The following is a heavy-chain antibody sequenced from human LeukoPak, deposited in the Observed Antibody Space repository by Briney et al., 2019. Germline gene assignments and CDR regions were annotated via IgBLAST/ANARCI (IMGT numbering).Heavy chain of an antibody. J-gene: IGHJ4*02. V-gene: IGHV3-30*03. CDR1: GFTFSSYG. D-gene: IGHD5-24*01. CDR2: ISYDGSNK. Sequence: QPGRSLRLSCAASGFTFSSYGMHWVRQAPGKGLEWVAVISYDGSNKYYADSVKGRFTISRDNSKNTLYLQMNSLRAEDTAVYYCARDPTGRDGYNYFDYWGQGTLVTVSS. CDR3: ARDPTGRDGYNYFDY.